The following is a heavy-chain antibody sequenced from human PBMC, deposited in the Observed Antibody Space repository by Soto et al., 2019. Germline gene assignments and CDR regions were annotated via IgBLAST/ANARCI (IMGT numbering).Heavy chain of an antibody. V-gene: IGHV4-59*01. Sequence: QVQLQESGPRLEKPSETLSLTCTVSGGSISSYYWYWIRQPPGKGLEAIGYFFFSGSTNYNPSLESRVTISVDTSKNQFSLKLSSVNTADTAVYYCARSDDWYFGDWGQGTLVTVSS. J-gene: IGHJ4*02. CDR2: FFFSGST. CDR3: ARSDDWYFGD. CDR1: GGSISSYY. D-gene: IGHD3-9*01.